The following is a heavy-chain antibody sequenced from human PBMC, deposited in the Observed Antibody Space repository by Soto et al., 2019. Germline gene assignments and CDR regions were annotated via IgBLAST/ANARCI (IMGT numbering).Heavy chain of an antibody. J-gene: IGHJ4*02. CDR1: GGSVRSSGYS. Sequence: SETLSLTCTVSGGSVRSSGYSWGWVRQPPGKGLTYIGRVGFGGKTYYNPSLTTRVTISVDTSKNQFTLKVTSVIAVDTAVYYCARHLYGSGRQSRLDFCGPGTLVTVS. CDR2: VGFGGKT. D-gene: IGHD3-10*01. CDR3: ARHLYGSGRQSRLDF. V-gene: IGHV4-39*01.